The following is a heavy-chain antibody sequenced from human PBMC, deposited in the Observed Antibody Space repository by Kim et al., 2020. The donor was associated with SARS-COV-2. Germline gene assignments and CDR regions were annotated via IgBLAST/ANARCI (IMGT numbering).Heavy chain of an antibody. CDR3: VGGVRGVTWYYYYYGMDV. J-gene: IGHJ6*02. D-gene: IGHD3-10*01. CDR2: ISSNGGST. CDR1: GFTFSSYA. Sequence: GGSLRLSCSASGFTFSSYAMHWVRQAPGKGLEYVSAISSNGGSTYYADSVKGRFTISRDNSKNTLYLQMSSLRAEDTAVYYCVGGVRGVTWYYYYYGMDVWGQGTTVTVSS. V-gene: IGHV3-64D*06.